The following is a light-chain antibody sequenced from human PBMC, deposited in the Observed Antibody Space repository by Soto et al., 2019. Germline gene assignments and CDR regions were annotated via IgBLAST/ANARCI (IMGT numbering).Light chain of an antibody. Sequence: QSVLTQPPSVSGAPGQRVTISCTGSSSNIGAGYDVHWYQQLPGTAPKLLIYGNSNRPSGVPDRFSGSKSGTSASLAITGLQAEDEADYYCQSYDNSLSSPVFGGGTKLTVL. CDR3: QSYDNSLSSPV. CDR2: GNS. CDR1: SSNIGAGYD. V-gene: IGLV1-40*01. J-gene: IGLJ3*02.